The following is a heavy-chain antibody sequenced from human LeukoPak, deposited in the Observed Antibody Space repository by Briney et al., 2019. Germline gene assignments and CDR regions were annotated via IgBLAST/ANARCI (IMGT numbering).Heavy chain of an antibody. V-gene: IGHV1-18*01. Sequence: ASVKVSCKASGYTFTSYGISWVRQAPGQGLEWMGWICAYNGNTNYAQKLQGRVTMTTDTSTSTAYMELRSLRSDDTAVYYCASRALRYLDWLPNFDYWGQGTLVTVSS. J-gene: IGHJ4*02. CDR1: GYTFTSYG. D-gene: IGHD3-9*01. CDR2: ICAYNGNT. CDR3: ASRALRYLDWLPNFDY.